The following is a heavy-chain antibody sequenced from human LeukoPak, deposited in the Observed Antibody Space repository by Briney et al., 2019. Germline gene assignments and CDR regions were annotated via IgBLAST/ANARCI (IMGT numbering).Heavy chain of an antibody. CDR1: GYTFTSYY. CDR3: ARDSEGITMVRGVPLV. J-gene: IGHJ4*02. D-gene: IGHD3-10*01. V-gene: IGHV1-46*01. CDR2: INPSGGST. Sequence: ASVKVSCKASGYTFTSYYMHWVRQAPGQGLEWMGIINPSGGSTSYAQKFQGRVTMTRDTSTSTVYMELSSLRSEDTAVYYCARDSEGITMVRGVPLVWGQGTLVTVSS.